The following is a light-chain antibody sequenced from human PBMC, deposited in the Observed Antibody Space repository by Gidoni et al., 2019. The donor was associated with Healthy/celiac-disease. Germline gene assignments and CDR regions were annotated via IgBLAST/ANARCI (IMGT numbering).Light chain of an antibody. CDR1: QSVSTRY. CDR2: GAS. V-gene: IGKV3-20*01. J-gene: IGKJ4*01. Sequence: EIVLTQSPGTLSLSPGERATLSCRASQSVSTRYFAWYQQKPGQAPRLLIYGASSRATGIPDRFSGSGSGTDFTLTISRLESEDFAVYYCQQYGSSPPKLTFGGGTKVEIK. CDR3: QQYGSSPPKLT.